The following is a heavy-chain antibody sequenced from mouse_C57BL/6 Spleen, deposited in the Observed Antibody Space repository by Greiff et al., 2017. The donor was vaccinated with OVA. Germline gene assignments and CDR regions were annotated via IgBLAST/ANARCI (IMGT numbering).Heavy chain of an antibody. CDR1: GYTFTDYE. J-gene: IGHJ2*01. Sequence: VQLQQSGAELVRPGASVTLSCKASGYTFTDYEMHWVKQTPVHGLEWIGAIDPETGGTAYNQKFKGKAILTADKSSSTAYMELRSLTSEDSAVYYCTPKLGSLFDYWGQGTTLTVSS. CDR2: IDPETGGT. D-gene: IGHD3-3*01. CDR3: TPKLGSLFDY. V-gene: IGHV1-15*01.